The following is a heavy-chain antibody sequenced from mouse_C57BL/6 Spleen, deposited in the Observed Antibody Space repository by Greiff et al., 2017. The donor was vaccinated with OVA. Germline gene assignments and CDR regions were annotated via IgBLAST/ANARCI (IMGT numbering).Heavy chain of an antibody. V-gene: IGHV5-4*01. D-gene: IGHD4-1*01. CDR3: ARGNWDDDY. CDR1: GFTFSSYA. Sequence: DVQLVESGGGLVKPGGSLKLSCAASGFTFSSYAMSWVRQTPEKRLEWVATISDGGSYTYYPDNVKGRFTISRDNAKNNLYLQMSHLKSEDTAMYYCARGNWDDDYWGQGTTLTVSS. CDR2: ISDGGSYT. J-gene: IGHJ2*01.